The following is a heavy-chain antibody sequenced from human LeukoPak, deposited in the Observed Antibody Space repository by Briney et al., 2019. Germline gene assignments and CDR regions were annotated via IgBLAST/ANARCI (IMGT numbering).Heavy chain of an antibody. Sequence: PGGSLRLSCAASGLTVSSSYMSSVRHAPGEGLEWVSIIYNDGSTYYADSMKGRFTISRDNSKNTLYLQVNSLRAEDTAMYYCARNILFAFDIWGQGTMVTVSS. CDR1: GLTVSSSY. CDR3: ARNILFAFDI. CDR2: IYNDGST. V-gene: IGHV3-53*01. J-gene: IGHJ3*02.